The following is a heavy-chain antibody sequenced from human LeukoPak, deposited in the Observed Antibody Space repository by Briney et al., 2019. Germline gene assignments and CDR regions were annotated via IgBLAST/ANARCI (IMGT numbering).Heavy chain of an antibody. D-gene: IGHD6-13*01. J-gene: IGHJ4*02. CDR2: ISDSGDNT. CDR1: GFTFSSSG. CDR3: AKRVSYSSSWPCFDS. V-gene: IGHV3-23*01. Sequence: GGSLRLSCAASGFTFSSSGMNWVRQAPGKGLEWVSSISDSGDNTYYADSVKGRFTSSRDNSKNTLFLQMHSLRDEDTALYFCAKRVSYSSSWPCFDSWGQGTLVTVSS.